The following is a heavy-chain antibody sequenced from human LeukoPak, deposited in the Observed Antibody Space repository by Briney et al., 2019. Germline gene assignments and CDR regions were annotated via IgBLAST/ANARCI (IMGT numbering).Heavy chain of an antibody. CDR3: RTYYYDSSGYYYFDY. J-gene: IGHJ4*02. V-gene: IGHV4-39*01. CDR2: IYYSGST. D-gene: IGHD3-22*01. Sequence: ASETLSLTCTVSDGSISSSSYYWGWIRQPPGKGLEWIGSIYYSGSTYYNPSLKSRVTISVDTSKNQFSLKLSSVTAADTAVYYCRTYYYDSSGYYYFDYWGQGTLVTVSS. CDR1: DGSISSSSYY.